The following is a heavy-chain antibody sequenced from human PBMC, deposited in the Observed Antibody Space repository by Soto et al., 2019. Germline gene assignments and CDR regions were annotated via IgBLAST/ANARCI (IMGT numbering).Heavy chain of an antibody. CDR2: IIPIFGTA. J-gene: IGHJ5*02. CDR1: GGTFSSYA. V-gene: IGHV1-69*13. Sequence: ASVKVSCKASGGTFSSYAISWVRQAPGQGLEWMGGIIPIFGTANYAQKFQGRVTITADESTSTAYMELSSLRSEDTAVYYCARVSGDYVHSTWFDPWGQGTLVTVSS. CDR3: ARVSGDYVHSTWFDP. D-gene: IGHD4-17*01.